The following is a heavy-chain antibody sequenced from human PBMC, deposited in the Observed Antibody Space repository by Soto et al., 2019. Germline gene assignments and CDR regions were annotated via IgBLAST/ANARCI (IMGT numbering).Heavy chain of an antibody. V-gene: IGHV1-69*06. Sequence: SVKVSCKASGGTFSSYAISWVRQAPGQGLEWMGGIIPIFGTANYAQKFQGRVTITADKSTSTAYMELSSLRSEDTAVYYCARDRIRILRYVDWYNAFDIWGQGTMVTVSS. CDR3: ARDRIRILRYVDWYNAFDI. CDR2: IIPIFGTA. J-gene: IGHJ3*02. CDR1: GGTFSSYA. D-gene: IGHD3-9*01.